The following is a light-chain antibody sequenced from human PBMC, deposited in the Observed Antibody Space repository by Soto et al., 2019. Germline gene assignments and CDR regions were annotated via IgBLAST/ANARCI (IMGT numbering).Light chain of an antibody. CDR3: ASYTTSSPYV. Sequence: QSALTQPASVSGSPGQSISISCTGTSSDFCGYSYVSWYQQQPCKAPKLVISYGSNLPSGVSDRFSGSKSGNTASLTISGLQTEDEADYYCASYTTSSPYVLGSATKVTVL. J-gene: IGLJ1*01. CDR2: YGS. V-gene: IGLV2-14*01. CDR1: SSDFCGYSY.